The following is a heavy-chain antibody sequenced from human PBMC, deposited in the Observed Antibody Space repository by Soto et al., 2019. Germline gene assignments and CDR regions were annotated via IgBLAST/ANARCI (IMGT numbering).Heavy chain of an antibody. CDR3: AREGFGELLPFDY. Sequence: PVGSLRLSCAASGFTFSSYWMSWVRQAPGKGLEWVANIKQDGSEKYYVDSVKGRFTISRDNAKNSLYLQMNSLRAEDTAVYYCAREGFGELLPFDYWGQGTLVTVSS. CDR2: IKQDGSEK. D-gene: IGHD3-10*01. V-gene: IGHV3-7*01. J-gene: IGHJ4*02. CDR1: GFTFSSYW.